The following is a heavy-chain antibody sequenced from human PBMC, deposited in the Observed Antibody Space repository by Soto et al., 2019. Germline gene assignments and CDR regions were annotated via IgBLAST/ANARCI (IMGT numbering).Heavy chain of an antibody. J-gene: IGHJ4*02. Sequence: QVQLVQSGAEVKKPGSSVKVSCKASGGTFSSYAISWVRQAPGQGLEWMGGIIPIFGTANYAQTFQGRVTITADESRSRAYVELSSLRSEDTAVYYCARYHYGSGSHLDYWGQGTLVTVSS. CDR2: IIPIFGTA. D-gene: IGHD3-10*01. CDR3: ARYHYGSGSHLDY. CDR1: GGTFSSYA. V-gene: IGHV1-69*12.